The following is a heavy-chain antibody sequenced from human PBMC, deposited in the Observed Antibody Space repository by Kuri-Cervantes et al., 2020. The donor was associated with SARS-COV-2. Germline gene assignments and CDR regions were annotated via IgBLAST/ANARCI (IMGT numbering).Heavy chain of an antibody. V-gene: IGHV4-34*01. CDR1: GGSFSGYY. CDR3: ARPGGFLDV. CDR2: INHSGST. Sequence: SETLSLTCAVYGGSFSGYYWSWTRQPPGKGLEWIGEINHSGSTNYNPSLKSRVTISVDTSKNQFSLNLSSVTAADTAVYYCARPGGFLDVWGKGTTVTVSS. D-gene: IGHD4-23*01. J-gene: IGHJ6*04.